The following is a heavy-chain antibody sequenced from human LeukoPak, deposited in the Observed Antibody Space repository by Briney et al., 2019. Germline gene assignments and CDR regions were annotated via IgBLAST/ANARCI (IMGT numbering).Heavy chain of an antibody. J-gene: IGHJ4*02. Sequence: GGSLRLSCAASGFTFSSLWMTWVRQAPGKGLEWVANINQDGSEKYYVDSAKGRFTISRDSAKNSVYLQMNSLRVEDTAVYYCARDGGVSGYDLLDYWGQGTLVTVSS. CDR2: INQDGSEK. CDR3: ARDGGVSGYDLLDY. D-gene: IGHD5-12*01. V-gene: IGHV3-7*01. CDR1: GFTFSSLW.